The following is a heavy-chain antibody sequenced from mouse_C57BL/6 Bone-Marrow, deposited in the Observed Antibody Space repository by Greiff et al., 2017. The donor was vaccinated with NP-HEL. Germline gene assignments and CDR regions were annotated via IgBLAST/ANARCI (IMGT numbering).Heavy chain of an antibody. D-gene: IGHD1-1*01. CDR3: ARRITTLRRENYYAMDC. CDR1: GFTFSDYG. J-gene: IGHJ4*01. V-gene: IGHV5-15*01. CDR2: ISNLAYSI. Sequence: EVKLMESGGGLVQPGGSLKLSCAASGFTFSDYGMAWVRQAPRKGPEWVAFISNLAYSIYYADTVTGRFTISRENAKNTLYLEMSSLRSEDTAMYYCARRITTLRRENYYAMDCWGQGASVTVSS.